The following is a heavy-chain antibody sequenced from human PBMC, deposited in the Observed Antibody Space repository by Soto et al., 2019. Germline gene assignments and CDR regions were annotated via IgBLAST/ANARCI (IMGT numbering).Heavy chain of an antibody. J-gene: IGHJ4*02. D-gene: IGHD3-22*01. CDR2: ISGYNGNT. Sequence: QVQLVQSGAEVKTPGASVKVSCKASGYTFTIYGISWVRQAPGQGREWMGWISGYNGNTDYAQNLQDRVTLTTDASTSSVNMELRSRRSDATAFYYGARVDFYDSSGYYGYWGQGTLISVSS. CDR1: GYTFTIYG. CDR3: ARVDFYDSSGYYGY. V-gene: IGHV1-18*04.